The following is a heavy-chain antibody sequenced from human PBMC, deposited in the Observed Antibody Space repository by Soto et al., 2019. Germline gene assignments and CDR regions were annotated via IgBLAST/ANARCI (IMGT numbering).Heavy chain of an antibody. J-gene: IGHJ5*02. CDR3: ATQEVGGSYVYTFDP. Sequence: QLQLQESGPGLVKPSETLSLTCTVSGGSISSSSYYWDWIRQPPGKGLEWIGSIYYSGSTYYNPSPKIRVPISVDTSKNPFSLKLSSVTAADTAVYYCATQEVGGSYVYTFDPWGQGTLVTVSS. V-gene: IGHV4-39*02. CDR2: IYYSGST. CDR1: GGSISSSSYY. D-gene: IGHD1-26*01.